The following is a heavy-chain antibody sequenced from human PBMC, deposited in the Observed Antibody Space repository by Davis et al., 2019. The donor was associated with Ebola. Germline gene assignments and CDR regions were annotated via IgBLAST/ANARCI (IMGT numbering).Heavy chain of an antibody. Sequence: SETLSLTCAVYGGSFSGYYWSWIRQPPGRGLEWIGYIYYSGNTNYNPSLKSRVTISVDTSKNQFSLKLSSVTAADTAVYYCARDGPYGAGDGMDVWGQGTTVTVSS. J-gene: IGHJ6*02. CDR3: ARDGPYGAGDGMDV. CDR1: GGSFSGYY. V-gene: IGHV4-59*01. CDR2: IYYSGNT. D-gene: IGHD3-10*01.